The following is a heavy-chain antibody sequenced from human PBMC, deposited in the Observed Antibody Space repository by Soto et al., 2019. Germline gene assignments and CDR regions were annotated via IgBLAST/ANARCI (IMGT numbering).Heavy chain of an antibody. D-gene: IGHD1-20*01. CDR3: AKPPDYNWNDY. Sequence: GGSLRLSCATSGFTFSSYAMSWVRQAPGKGLEWISAVSGSGGSTYYADSVKGRFTISRDNSKDTLYLQMNNLRAEDTAVYYCAKPPDYNWNDYWGQGTLVTVSS. CDR1: GFTFSSYA. V-gene: IGHV3-23*01. CDR2: VSGSGGST. J-gene: IGHJ4*02.